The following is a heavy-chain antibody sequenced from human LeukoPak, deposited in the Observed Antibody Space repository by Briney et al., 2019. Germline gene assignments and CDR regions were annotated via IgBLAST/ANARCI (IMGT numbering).Heavy chain of an antibody. V-gene: IGHV1-46*01. CDR3: ARESLEMATNAFDI. J-gene: IGHJ3*02. CDR2: INPPSGTT. Sequence: GASVNVSCKASGYTFTRCYIHWVRQAPGQGLEWMGTINPPSGTTTYAQKFQGRVTLTRDTATSTVYMELSSLRSEDTAFYYCARESLEMATNAFDIWGQGTMVPVSS. CDR1: GYTFTRCY. D-gene: IGHD5-24*01.